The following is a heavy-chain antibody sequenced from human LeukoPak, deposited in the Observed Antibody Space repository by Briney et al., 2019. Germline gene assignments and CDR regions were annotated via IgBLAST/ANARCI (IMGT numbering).Heavy chain of an antibody. V-gene: IGHV3-30*18. CDR2: ISYDGSNK. CDR1: GFTFSSYG. J-gene: IGHJ4*02. CDR3: AKDTDFAPGYYDSSGYSFDY. D-gene: IGHD3-22*01. Sequence: LGGSLRLSCAASGFTFSSYGMHWVRQAPGKGLEWVAVISYDGSNKYYADSVKGRFTISRDNSKNTLYLQMNSLRAEDTAVYYCAKDTDFAPGYYDSSGYSFDYWGQGTLVTVSS.